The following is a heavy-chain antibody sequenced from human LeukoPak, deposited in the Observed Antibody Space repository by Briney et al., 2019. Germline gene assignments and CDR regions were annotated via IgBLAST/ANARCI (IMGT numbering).Heavy chain of an antibody. CDR3: ARDDKRHCSGGSCPAYFDY. V-gene: IGHV1-18*01. J-gene: IGHJ4*02. Sequence: ASVKVSCKAAGYTFANYGISWLRQAPGLGLEWIAWISAYNGNTNYALKLRGRVTMTTDTSTSTAYLELRSLRSDDTALYYCARDDKRHCSGGSCPAYFDYWGQGTLVTVSS. D-gene: IGHD2-15*01. CDR2: ISAYNGNT. CDR1: GYTFANYG.